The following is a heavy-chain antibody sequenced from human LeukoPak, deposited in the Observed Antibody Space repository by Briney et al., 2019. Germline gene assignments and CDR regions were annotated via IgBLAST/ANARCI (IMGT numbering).Heavy chain of an antibody. D-gene: IGHD3-22*01. CDR1: GGSFSSYY. CDR2: IYYSGST. J-gene: IGHJ3*02. V-gene: IGHV4-59*01. Sequence: SETLSLTCAVYGGSFSSYYWSWLRQPPGKGLEWIGYIYYSGSTNYNPSLKRRVTISVDTSKNQFSLKLSSVTAADTAVYYCARENTYYYDSSGDNDAFDIWGQGTMVTVSS. CDR3: ARENTYYYDSSGDNDAFDI.